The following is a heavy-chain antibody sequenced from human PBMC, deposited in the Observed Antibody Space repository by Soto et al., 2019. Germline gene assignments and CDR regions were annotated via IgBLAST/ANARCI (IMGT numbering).Heavy chain of an antibody. J-gene: IGHJ5*02. D-gene: IGHD6-6*01. Sequence: GESLRISCKGSGYRFASYWIGWVRQMPGKGLEWMGIIYPGDSDTRYSPSFQGQVTISADKSISTAYLQWSSLKASDTAMYYCARLGIAARRNWFDPWGQGALVTVSS. CDR1: GYRFASYW. CDR3: ARLGIAARRNWFDP. V-gene: IGHV5-51*01. CDR2: IYPGDSDT.